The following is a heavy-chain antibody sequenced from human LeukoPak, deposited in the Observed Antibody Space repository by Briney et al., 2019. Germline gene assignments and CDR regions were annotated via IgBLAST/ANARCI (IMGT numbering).Heavy chain of an antibody. V-gene: IGHV4-4*09. CDR3: ARRNHYFYYMDV. Sequence: SETLSLTCTVSGGSISTYYWSWIRQSPVKGLEWIGYIFPSGSAFYNPSLESRVTISLDTSENQFSLTLSSVTAADTAVYYCARRNHYFYYMDVWGKGTTVTVSS. J-gene: IGHJ6*03. CDR2: IFPSGSA. CDR1: GGSISTYY.